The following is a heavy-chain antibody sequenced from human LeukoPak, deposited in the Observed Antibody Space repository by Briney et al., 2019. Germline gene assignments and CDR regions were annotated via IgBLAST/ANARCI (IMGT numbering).Heavy chain of an antibody. D-gene: IGHD1-7*01. CDR1: GFTFSSYA. CDR2: ISGSGGST. CDR3: AKDELELLDTGIDY. Sequence: GGSLRLSCAASGFTFSSYAMSWVRQAPGKGLEWVSAISGSGGSTYYADSVKGRFTISRDNSKNTLYLQMNSLRAEDTAVYYCAKDELELLDTGIDYWGQGTLVTVSS. J-gene: IGHJ4*02. V-gene: IGHV3-23*01.